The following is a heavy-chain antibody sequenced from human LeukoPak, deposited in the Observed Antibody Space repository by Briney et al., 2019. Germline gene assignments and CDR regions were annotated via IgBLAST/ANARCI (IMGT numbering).Heavy chain of an antibody. CDR3: ARLLDNDISGDPDTFDV. CDR1: GGSLSGHH. D-gene: IGHD3-22*01. CDR2: VSYTGRT. V-gene: IGHV4-59*11. Sequence: SETLSLTCTVSGGSLSGHHWSWIRQPPGKRLEWIGYVSYTGRTKFNPSLQSRVTISIDTSKSQFSLKLNSVTSADTAVYFCARLLDNDISGDPDTFDVWGQGTTVIVSS. J-gene: IGHJ3*01.